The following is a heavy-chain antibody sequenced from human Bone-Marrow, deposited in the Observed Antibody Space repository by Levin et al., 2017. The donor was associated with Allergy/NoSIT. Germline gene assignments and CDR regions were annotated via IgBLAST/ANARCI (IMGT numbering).Heavy chain of an antibody. V-gene: IGHV5-51*01. CDR3: ARLLYDTSGLDY. CDR1: GYSFTSHW. CDR2: IYPGDSDT. Sequence: AGGSLRLSCRGSGYSFTSHWIAWVRQMPGKGLEWMGSIYPGDSDTRYNPSFQGQVTVSADKSISTAYLHWSSLKASDTAMYYCARLLYDTSGLDYWGQGALVTVSS. D-gene: IGHD3-22*01. J-gene: IGHJ4*02.